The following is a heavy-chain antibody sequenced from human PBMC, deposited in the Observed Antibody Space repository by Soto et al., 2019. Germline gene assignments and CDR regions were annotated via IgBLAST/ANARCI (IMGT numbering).Heavy chain of an antibody. CDR1: GGTFSSYA. Sequence: SVKFFCKASGGTFSSYAISWVRQAPGQGLEWMGGIVPLFRTTNYAQKFRGRVTITADTSTYTVYMELSGPRSGDTAVYYCARGGYSSTWSNLLDRSGLDVWGQGPTVTVSS. J-gene: IGHJ6*02. V-gene: IGHV1-69*06. CDR3: ARGGYSSTWSNLLDRSGLDV. D-gene: IGHD6-13*01. CDR2: IVPLFRTT.